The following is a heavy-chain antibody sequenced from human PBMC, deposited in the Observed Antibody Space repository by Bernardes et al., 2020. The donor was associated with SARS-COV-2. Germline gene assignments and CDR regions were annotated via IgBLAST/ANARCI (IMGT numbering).Heavy chain of an antibody. V-gene: IGHV3-15*01. CDR1: GFTFSNAW. CDR2: IKSKTDGGTT. Sequence: VGSLILSCAASGFTFSNAWMSWVRQAPGKGLEWVGRIKSKTDGGTTDYAAPVKGRFTISRDDSKNTLYLQMNSLKTEDTAVYYCTTDHRDTIFGVVIIGPPAWGQGTMVTVSS. D-gene: IGHD3-3*01. J-gene: IGHJ3*01. CDR3: TTDHRDTIFGVVIIGPPA.